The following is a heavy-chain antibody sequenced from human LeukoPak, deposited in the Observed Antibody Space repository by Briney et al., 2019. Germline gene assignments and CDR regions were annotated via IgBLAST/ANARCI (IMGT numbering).Heavy chain of an antibody. V-gene: IGHV3-7*01. CDR2: IKQDGSEK. D-gene: IGHD6-25*01. CDR3: GKAFPPLRVAAAGGY. J-gene: IGHJ4*02. Sequence: GGSLRLSCAASGVTFGSYWMTWVRQAPGKGLEWVANIKQDGSEKYYVDSVKGRFTISRDNAKKSLYLQMNSLRAEDTAVYYCGKAFPPLRVAAAGGYWGQGTLVTVSS. CDR1: GVTFGSYW.